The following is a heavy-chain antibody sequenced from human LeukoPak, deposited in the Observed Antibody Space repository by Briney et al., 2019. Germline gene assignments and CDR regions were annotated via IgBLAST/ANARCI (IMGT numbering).Heavy chain of an antibody. Sequence: SETLSLTCDVSGGSISSGYWWSWVRQPPGKGLEWIGEIHHSGSTNNNPSLKSRVTISVDKSKNQFSVMLTPVTAADTAVYYCARNAYYSADYWGQGTLVTVSS. J-gene: IGHJ4*02. CDR1: GGSISSGYW. V-gene: IGHV4-4*02. CDR2: IHHSGST. CDR3: ARNAYYSADY. D-gene: IGHD2/OR15-2a*01.